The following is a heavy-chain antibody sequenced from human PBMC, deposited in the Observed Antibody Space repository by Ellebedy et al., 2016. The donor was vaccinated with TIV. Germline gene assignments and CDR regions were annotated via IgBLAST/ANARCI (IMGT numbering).Heavy chain of an antibody. V-gene: IGHV1-58*01. J-gene: IGHJ4*02. CDR3: MAEPHSSGY. D-gene: IGHD3-22*01. CDR1: GFTFRNSA. CDR2: IVVGSGNT. Sequence: AASVKVSCKASGFTFRNSAVQWLRQDGGQRLEWMGWIVVGSGNTKYAQTFQERVTITRDMSTSTAYMELSSLSSEDTAVYYCMAEPHSSGYWGQGTLVSVSS.